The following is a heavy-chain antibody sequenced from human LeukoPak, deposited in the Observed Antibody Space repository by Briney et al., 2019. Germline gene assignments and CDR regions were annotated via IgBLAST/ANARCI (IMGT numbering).Heavy chain of an antibody. J-gene: IGHJ4*02. CDR3: ARGILYYYDSSGYYRDYYFDY. Sequence: GGSLRLSCAASGFTVSSNYMSWVRQAPGKGLEWVSVIYSGGSTYYADSVKGRFTISRDNSKNTLYLQMNSLRAEDTAVYYCARGILYYYDSSGYYRDYYFDYWGQGTLVTVSS. V-gene: IGHV3-66*01. D-gene: IGHD3-22*01. CDR1: GFTVSSNY. CDR2: IYSGGST.